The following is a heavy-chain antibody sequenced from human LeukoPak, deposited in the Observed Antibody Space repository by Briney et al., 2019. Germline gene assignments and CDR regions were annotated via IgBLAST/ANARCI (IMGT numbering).Heavy chain of an antibody. V-gene: IGHV4-34*01. CDR3: TRMTTGHDY. J-gene: IGHJ4*02. Sequence: SETLSLTCAVSGVSFDDYYRSWVRQTPGKGLEWIGEINHSGYTNDSPSLKSRVTLSIDTSRKQFSLNLRSVTVADAGIYYCTRMTTGHDYWGQGTLVTVSS. CDR2: INHSGYT. CDR1: GVSFDDYY. D-gene: IGHD4-17*01.